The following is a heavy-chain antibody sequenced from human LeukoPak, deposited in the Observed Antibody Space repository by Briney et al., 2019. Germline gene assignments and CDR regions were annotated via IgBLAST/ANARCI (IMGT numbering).Heavy chain of an antibody. J-gene: IGHJ4*02. CDR1: GGSISSYY. V-gene: IGHV4-59*01. CDR2: IYYSGST. CDR3: ARGGITGVYFDY. Sequence: PSETLSLTCTVSGGSISSYYWSWIRQPPGKGLEWIGYIYYSGSTNYNPSLKSRVTISVDTSKNQFSLKLTSVIAADTAMYYCARGGITGVYFDYWGQGTLVTVSS. D-gene: IGHD1-20*01.